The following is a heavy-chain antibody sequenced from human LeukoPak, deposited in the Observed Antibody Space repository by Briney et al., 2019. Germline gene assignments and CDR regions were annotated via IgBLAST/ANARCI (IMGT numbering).Heavy chain of an antibody. CDR2: IYSGGST. D-gene: IGHD6-13*01. Sequence: PGGSLRLSCAVSGFTVSSNYMSWVRQAPGKGLEWVSVIYSGGSTYYADSVKGRFTISRDNSKNTLYLQMNSLRAEDTAVYYCTTAAAEDDYWGQGTLVTVSS. J-gene: IGHJ4*02. CDR3: TTAAAEDDY. CDR1: GFTVSSNY. V-gene: IGHV3-66*01.